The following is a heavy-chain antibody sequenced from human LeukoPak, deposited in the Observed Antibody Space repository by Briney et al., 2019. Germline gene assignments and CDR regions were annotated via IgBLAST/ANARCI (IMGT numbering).Heavy chain of an antibody. D-gene: IGHD3-3*01. J-gene: IGHJ4*02. CDR2: IRYDGSNK. Sequence: GALRLSCAASGFTFSSYGMHWVRQAPGKGLEWVAFIRYDGSNKYYADSVKGRFTISRDNSKNTLYLQMNSLRAEDTAVYYCARAGAYYDFWSGYSDPIDYWGQGTLVTVSS. V-gene: IGHV3-30*02. CDR1: GFTFSSYG. CDR3: ARAGAYYDFWSGYSDPIDY.